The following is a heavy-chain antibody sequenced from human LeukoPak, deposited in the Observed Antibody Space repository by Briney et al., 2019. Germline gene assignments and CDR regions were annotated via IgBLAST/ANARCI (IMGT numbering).Heavy chain of an antibody. CDR1: GFTFSSYG. CDR3: ATDRGYFDY. V-gene: IGHV3-33*08. CDR2: IWFDGSNK. J-gene: IGHJ4*02. Sequence: GGSLRLSCAASGFTFSSYGMHWVRQAPGKGLEWVAVIWFDGSNKYFADSVKGRFTISRDNSKNTLYLQMNGLRAEDTAVYYCATDRGYFDYWGQGTLVTVSS.